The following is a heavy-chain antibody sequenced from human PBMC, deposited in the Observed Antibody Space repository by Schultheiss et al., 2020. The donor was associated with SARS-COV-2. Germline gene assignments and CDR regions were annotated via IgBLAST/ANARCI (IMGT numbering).Heavy chain of an antibody. D-gene: IGHD2-8*01. Sequence: GSLRLSCAASGFIVSSNYMSWVRQAPGKGLEWIGSIYYSGSTYYNPSLKSRVTISVDTSKNQFSLKLSSVTAADTAVYYCARKDIVLMVYPYWGQGTLVTVSS. J-gene: IGHJ4*02. V-gene: IGHV4-39*07. CDR1: GFIVSSNY. CDR2: IYYSGST. CDR3: ARKDIVLMVYPY.